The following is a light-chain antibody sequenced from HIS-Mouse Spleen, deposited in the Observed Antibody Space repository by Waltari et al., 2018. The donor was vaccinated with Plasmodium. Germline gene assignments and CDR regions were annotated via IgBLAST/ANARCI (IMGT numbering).Light chain of an antibody. J-gene: IGLJ2*01. CDR2: EGS. CDR1: SRDVGSYNL. CDR3: CSYAGSRV. V-gene: IGLV2-23*01. Sequence: QSALTQPASVSGSPGQSITISCTGTSRDVGSYNLVSWYQQHPGKTPKPMIYEGSKRPSGVSKRFSGSKSGNTASLTISGLQAEDEADYYCCSYAGSRVFGGGTKLTVL.